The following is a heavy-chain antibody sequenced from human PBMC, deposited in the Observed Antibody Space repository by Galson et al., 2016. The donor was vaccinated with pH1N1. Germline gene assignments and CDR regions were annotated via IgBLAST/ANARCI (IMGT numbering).Heavy chain of an antibody. CDR3: VSYVAVAGIKWFDA. CDR1: GYTLSELS. Sequence: SVKVSCKVSGYTLSELSMHWVRQAPGYGLEWMGGFDPEEGEIIYAQKFQGRVTMTEDMSTDTAHMEMSSLRSEDTAVYYCVSYVAVAGIKWFDAWGQGTPVTLSS. J-gene: IGHJ5*02. V-gene: IGHV1-24*01. D-gene: IGHD6-19*01. CDR2: FDPEEGEI.